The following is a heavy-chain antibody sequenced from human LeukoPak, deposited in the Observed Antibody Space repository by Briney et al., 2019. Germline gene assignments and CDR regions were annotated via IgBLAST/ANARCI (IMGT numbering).Heavy chain of an antibody. J-gene: IGHJ4*02. CDR2: VNGDGTST. CDR1: GFTFSSYW. Sequence: GGSLRLSCATSGFTFSSYWMHWVRQVPGKGLVWVSRVNGDGTSTSYADSVQGRFTISRDNAKDTLYLYMNSLRGDDTAIYFCVRSCSSGSCYGYKDYWGQGTLVTVSS. D-gene: IGHD2-2*01. CDR3: VRSCSSGSCYGYKDY. V-gene: IGHV3-74*01.